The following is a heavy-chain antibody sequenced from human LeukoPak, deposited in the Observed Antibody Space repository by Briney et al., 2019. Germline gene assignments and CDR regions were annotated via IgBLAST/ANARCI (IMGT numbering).Heavy chain of an antibody. CDR3: ARSPYSYGLPYFDY. D-gene: IGHD5-18*01. CDR2: IYHSGST. J-gene: IGHJ4*02. CDR1: GGSISSGGYS. V-gene: IGHV4-30-2*01. Sequence: SQTLSLTCAVSGGSISSGGYSWSWIRQPPGKGLEWIGYIYHSGSTYYNPSLKSRVTISVDRSKNQFSLKLSSVTAADTAVYYYARSPYSYGLPYFDYWGQGTLVTVSS.